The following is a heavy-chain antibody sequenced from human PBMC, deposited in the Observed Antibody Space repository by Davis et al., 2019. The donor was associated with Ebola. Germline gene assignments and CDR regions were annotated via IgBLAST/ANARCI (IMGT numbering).Heavy chain of an antibody. CDR3: ARAGYCSSTSCRNYYYYGMDV. Sequence: AASVKVSCKASGYTFTSYGISWVRQAPGQGLEWMGRIIPILGIANYAQKFQGRVTITADKSTSTAYMELSSLRSEDTAVYYCARAGYCSSTSCRNYYYYGMDVWGQGTTVTVSS. V-gene: IGHV1-69*04. J-gene: IGHJ6*02. CDR1: GYTFTSYG. CDR2: IIPILGIA. D-gene: IGHD2-2*01.